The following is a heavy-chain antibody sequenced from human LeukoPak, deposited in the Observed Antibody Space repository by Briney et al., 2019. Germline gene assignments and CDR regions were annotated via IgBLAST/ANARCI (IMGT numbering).Heavy chain of an antibody. D-gene: IGHD2-2*02. J-gene: IGHJ3*02. V-gene: IGHV1-69*05. CDR3: ASVVPAAIHAHDAFDI. Sequence: SVKVSCKASGGTFSSYAISWVRQAPGQGLEWMGGIIPIFGTANYAQKFQGRVTITTDESTSTAYMELSSLRSEDTAVYYCASVVPAAIHAHDAFDIWGQGTMVTVSS. CDR2: IIPIFGTA. CDR1: GGTFSSYA.